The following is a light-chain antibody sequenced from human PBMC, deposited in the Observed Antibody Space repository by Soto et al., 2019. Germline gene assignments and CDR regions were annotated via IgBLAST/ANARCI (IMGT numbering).Light chain of an antibody. CDR3: LQHSTYPPT. J-gene: IGKJ1*01. V-gene: IGKV1-17*01. CDR2: AAA. Sequence: DIHMTQSPSTLSASVGDRVTITCRASQNINSWLAWYQQKPGKAPKRLIYAAASLQGGVPSRFSGSGSGTEFTLTISSLQPEDFATYYCLQHSTYPPTFGQGTKVDI. CDR1: QNINSW.